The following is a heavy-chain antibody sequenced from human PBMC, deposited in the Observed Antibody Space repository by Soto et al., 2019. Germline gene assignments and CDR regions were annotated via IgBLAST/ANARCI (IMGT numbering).Heavy chain of an antibody. Sequence: QVQLKQWGAGLLKPSETLSLTCAVYDGSFSGYYWSWIRQPPGTGLEWIGEINHSGSTNYNPSPKSRATISVDTSKNQCSLNRSAVTAADTAAYYWARGRPSGSGGSSAGGNVDYWGQRPLVTVSS. J-gene: IGHJ4*02. CDR3: ARGRPSGSGGSSAGGNVDY. CDR1: DGSFSGYY. D-gene: IGHD2-15*01. CDR2: INHSGST. V-gene: IGHV4-34*01.